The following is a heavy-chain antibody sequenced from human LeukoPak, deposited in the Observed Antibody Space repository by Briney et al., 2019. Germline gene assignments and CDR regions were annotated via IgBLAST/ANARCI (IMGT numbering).Heavy chain of an antibody. CDR1: GGSFSGYY. Sequence: ETLSLTCAVYGGSFSGYYWSWVRQAPGKGLQWVSSISGSGGNIYYADSVKGRFTISRDNAKNSLYLQMNSLRAEDTAVYYCARDISGYSPRGHAFDIWGQGTMVTVSS. J-gene: IGHJ3*02. CDR2: ISGSGGNI. CDR3: ARDISGYSPRGHAFDI. D-gene: IGHD5-18*01. V-gene: IGHV3-21*01.